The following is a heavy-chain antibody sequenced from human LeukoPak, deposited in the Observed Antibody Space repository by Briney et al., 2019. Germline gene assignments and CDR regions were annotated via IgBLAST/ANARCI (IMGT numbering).Heavy chain of an antibody. CDR2: ISGGGGSA. V-gene: IGHV3-23*01. J-gene: IGHJ6*02. Sequence: GGSLRLSCAASGFTFSIYAMTWVRLAPGKGLEWVASISGGGGSAYYADSVKGRITISRDSSKNTLYLQMNSLRAEDTAVYYCARDRCTITNCLFGMDVWGQGTTVTVSS. D-gene: IGHD2-2*01. CDR3: ARDRCTITNCLFGMDV. CDR1: GFTFSIYA.